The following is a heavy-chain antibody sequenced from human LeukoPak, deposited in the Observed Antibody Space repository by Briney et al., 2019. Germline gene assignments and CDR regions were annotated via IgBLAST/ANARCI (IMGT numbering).Heavy chain of an antibody. D-gene: IGHD3-3*01. CDR1: RGTFSSYA. V-gene: IGHV1-69*13. Sequence: ASVKVSCKASRGTFSSYAISWVRPAPGQGLEWRGGIIPIFGTANYAQKFQARVTITADESTSTAYMELSSLRHEDTAVYYCARGYDFWRGYYDDYWGQGTLVTVSS. CDR3: ARGYDFWRGYYDDY. CDR2: IIPIFGTA. J-gene: IGHJ4*02.